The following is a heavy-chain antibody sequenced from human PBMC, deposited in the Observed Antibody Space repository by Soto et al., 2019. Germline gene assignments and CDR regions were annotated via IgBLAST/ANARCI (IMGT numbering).Heavy chain of an antibody. V-gene: IGHV3-7*01. J-gene: IGHJ4*02. CDR2: IKYDGSEE. Sequence: GSLRLSCVVSGFSFSSVWMTWVRQAPGKGLECVANIKYDGSEEYYVDSVKGRFTISRDNAKNSLYLQMNSLRDEDSAVYYCVTDLNWQGHWGQGTLVTVPQ. CDR1: GFSFSSVW. CDR3: VTDLNWQGH.